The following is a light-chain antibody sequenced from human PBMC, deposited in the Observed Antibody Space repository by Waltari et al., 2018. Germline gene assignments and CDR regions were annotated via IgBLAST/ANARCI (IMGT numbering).Light chain of an antibody. J-gene: IGLJ3*02. CDR3: LVYMGSGIWV. Sequence: QTVVTQEPSLSVSPGGTVTLTCALSSGLLSSTSYVSWYQQTPGQPPRTLMYKANFRSSGVPDRFSGSSLGNKAALTITGAQADDESDYYCLVYMGSGIWVFGGGTKLTVL. CDR2: KAN. V-gene: IGLV8-61*01. CDR1: SGLLSSTSY.